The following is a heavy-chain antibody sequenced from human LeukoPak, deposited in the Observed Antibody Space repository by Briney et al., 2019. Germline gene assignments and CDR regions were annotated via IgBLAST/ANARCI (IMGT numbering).Heavy chain of an antibody. CDR1: GSSFTNYW. V-gene: IGHV5-51*01. CDR3: ARIFMADCSGGSCYHPDFDY. CDR2: LYPGDSDS. J-gene: IGHJ4*02. D-gene: IGHD2-15*01. Sequence: GESLQISCQGSGSSFTNYWIGWVRQLPGKGLEWMGILYPGDSDSRYSPSFQGQVTLSADKSISTAYLQWSSLKASDTAMYYCARIFMADCSGGSCYHPDFDYWGQGTLVTVSS.